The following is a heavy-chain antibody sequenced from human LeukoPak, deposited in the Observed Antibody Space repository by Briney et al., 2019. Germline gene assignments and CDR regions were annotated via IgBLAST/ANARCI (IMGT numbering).Heavy chain of an antibody. Sequence: GGSLRLSCAASGFTFDDYGMSWVRQAPGKGLEWVSGNWNGGSTGYADSVKGRFTISRDNAKNSLYLQMNSLRAEDTALYYCARGGYYYDSSGYYYGGVRYFDYWGQGTLVTVSS. D-gene: IGHD3-22*01. CDR3: ARGGYYYDSSGYYYGGVRYFDY. CDR2: NWNGGST. J-gene: IGHJ4*02. CDR1: GFTFDDYG. V-gene: IGHV3-20*04.